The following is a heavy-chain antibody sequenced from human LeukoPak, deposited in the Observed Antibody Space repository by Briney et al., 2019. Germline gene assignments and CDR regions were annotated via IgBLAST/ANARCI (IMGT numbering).Heavy chain of an antibody. D-gene: IGHD3-22*01. CDR3: SRGLDSRKLGY. CDR1: GASFNSEDQY. J-gene: IGHJ4*02. V-gene: IGHV4-31*03. CDR2: IHPSGML. Sequence: SETLSLTCTVSGASFNSEDQYWNRIRQSPGKGLEWIGSIHPSGMLYNNPSLESRVTMSRDTSKNLFSLNLNSVTAADTAVYFCSRGLDSRKLGYWGQGILVTVSS.